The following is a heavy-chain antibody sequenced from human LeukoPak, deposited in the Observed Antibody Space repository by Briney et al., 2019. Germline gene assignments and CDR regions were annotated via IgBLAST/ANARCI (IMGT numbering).Heavy chain of an antibody. V-gene: IGHV4-59*12. CDR1: GGSISTYY. Sequence: SETLSLTCTVSGGSISTYYWSWIRQPPGKGLEWIGYIYYSGSTNYNPSLKSRVTISVDTSKNQFSLKLSSVTAADTAVYYCARALIAAARDAFDIWGQGTMVTVSS. CDR2: IYYSGST. CDR3: ARALIAAARDAFDI. J-gene: IGHJ3*02. D-gene: IGHD6-13*01.